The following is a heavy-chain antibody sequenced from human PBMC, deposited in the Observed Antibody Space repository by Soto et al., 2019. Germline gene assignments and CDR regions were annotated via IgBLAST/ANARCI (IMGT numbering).Heavy chain of an antibody. Sequence: ASVKVSCKASGYTFTSYYMHWVRQAPGQGLEWMGIINPSGGSTSYAQKFQGRVTMTRDTSTSTVYMELSSLRSEDTAVYYCASPIPHYYDSSGPFDYWGQGTLVTVSS. D-gene: IGHD3-22*01. CDR1: GYTFTSYY. V-gene: IGHV1-46*01. CDR3: ASPIPHYYDSSGPFDY. J-gene: IGHJ4*02. CDR2: INPSGGST.